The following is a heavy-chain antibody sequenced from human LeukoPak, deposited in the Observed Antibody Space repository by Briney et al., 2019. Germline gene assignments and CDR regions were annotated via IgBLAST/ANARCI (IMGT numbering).Heavy chain of an antibody. CDR2: LDHGDGET. CDR3: AKEGGLGSFDY. J-gene: IGHJ4*02. Sequence: ASVKVSCKVSGYALTELSIHWVRQAPGKGLEWMGGLDHGDGETFYAQKLQGRVIMTEDTSTNTAHMELSSLRSEDTAVYFCAKEGGLGSFDYWGQGTLVTVPS. CDR1: GYALTELS. D-gene: IGHD3-10*01. V-gene: IGHV1-24*01.